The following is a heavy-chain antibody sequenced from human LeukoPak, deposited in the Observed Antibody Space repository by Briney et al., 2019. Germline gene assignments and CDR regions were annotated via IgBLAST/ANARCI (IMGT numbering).Heavy chain of an antibody. D-gene: IGHD6-13*01. Sequence: ASVKVSCKASGYTFNGYYMHWVRQAPGQGLEWMGWINPNSGGTNYAQKFQGWVTMTRDTSISTASMELSSLRSDDTAVYYCARDVSSSWHFDYWGQGTLVTVSS. J-gene: IGHJ4*02. CDR2: INPNSGGT. CDR1: GYTFNGYY. CDR3: ARDVSSSWHFDY. V-gene: IGHV1-2*04.